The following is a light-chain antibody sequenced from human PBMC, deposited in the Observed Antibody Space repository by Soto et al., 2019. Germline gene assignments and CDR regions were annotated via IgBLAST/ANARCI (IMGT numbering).Light chain of an antibody. CDR2: GAS. CDR3: QQDGSSPRLT. V-gene: IGKV3-20*01. Sequence: EIVLTQSPGTLSLSPGERATLSCRASQSVSSSYLAWYQQKPGQAPRLLIYGASSRATGIPDRFSGSGSGPVFTLTSSRLAPEYFSAYYCQQDGSSPRLTCGGGTKVEIK. CDR1: QSVSSSY. J-gene: IGKJ4*01.